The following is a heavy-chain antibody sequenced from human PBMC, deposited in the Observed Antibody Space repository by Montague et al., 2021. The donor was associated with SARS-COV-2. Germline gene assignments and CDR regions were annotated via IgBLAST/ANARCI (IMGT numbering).Heavy chain of an antibody. CDR2: ISCGGCDT. V-gene: IGHV3-23*03. CDR1: GFTFDTFA. Sequence: SLRLSCAASGFTFDTFAMNWVRQAPGKGLEWVAVISCGGCDTYYAESVKGRFIISRDNSRKTLYLQMKSLRAEDTAVYYCAKADDYCDSGIDHWGQGTLVTVSS. D-gene: IGHD3-3*01. J-gene: IGHJ4*02. CDR3: AKADDYCDSGIDH.